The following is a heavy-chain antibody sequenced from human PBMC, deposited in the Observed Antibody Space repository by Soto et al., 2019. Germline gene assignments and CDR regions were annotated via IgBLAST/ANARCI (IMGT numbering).Heavy chain of an antibody. Sequence: GGSLRLSCAASGFTVSSNYMSWVRQAPGKGLEWVSVIYSGGSTYYADSAKGRFTISRDNSKNTLHLQMNSLRAEDTAVYYCARGHTGSGAFDIWGQGTMVTVSS. CDR1: GFTVSSNY. CDR2: IYSGGST. D-gene: IGHD2-15*01. J-gene: IGHJ3*02. V-gene: IGHV3-53*01. CDR3: ARGHTGSGAFDI.